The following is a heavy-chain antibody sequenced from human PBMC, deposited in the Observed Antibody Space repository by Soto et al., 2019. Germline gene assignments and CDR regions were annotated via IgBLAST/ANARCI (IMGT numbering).Heavy chain of an antibody. J-gene: IGHJ4*02. CDR1: GYTFTGHW. Sequence: SGESLKISCQGSGYTFTGHWISWVRQMPGKGLEWMGRIDPSDSYTDYSPTVQGHVTMSADKSINTAYLQWSSLQASDTAVYYCTRHTGYDSSPDYWGQGTLVTGS. D-gene: IGHD5-12*01. CDR2: IDPSDSYT. V-gene: IGHV5-10-1*01. CDR3: TRHTGYDSSPDY.